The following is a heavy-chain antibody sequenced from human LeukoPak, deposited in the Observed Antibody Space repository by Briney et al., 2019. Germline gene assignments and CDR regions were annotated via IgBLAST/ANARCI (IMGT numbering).Heavy chain of an antibody. CDR3: ARDNYYDSSGYPYYFDY. CDR2: IYHSGST. J-gene: IGHJ4*02. CDR1: GYSISSGYY. Sequence: SETLSLTCTVSGYSISSGYYWAWIRQPPGKGLEWIGTIYHSGSTYYNPSLKSRVTISVDTSKNHFSLKLSSVTAADTAVYYCARDNYYDSSGYPYYFDYWGQGTLVTVSS. V-gene: IGHV4-38-2*02. D-gene: IGHD3-22*01.